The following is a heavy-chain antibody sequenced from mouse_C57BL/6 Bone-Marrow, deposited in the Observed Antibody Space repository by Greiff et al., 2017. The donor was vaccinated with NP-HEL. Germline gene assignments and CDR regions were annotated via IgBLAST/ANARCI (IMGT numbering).Heavy chain of an antibody. J-gene: IGHJ4*01. CDR1: GFTFTSYW. CDR2: IYPGSGST. D-gene: IGHD2-5*01. CDR3: ARPYYSNLYAMDY. V-gene: IGHV1-55*01. Sequence: QVQLQQPGAELVKPGASVKMSCTASGFTFTSYWITWVKQRPGQGLEWIGDIYPGSGSTNYNEKFKSKATLTVDTSSSTAFMQLSSLTSEDTAVYDCARPYYSNLYAMDYGGQGTSITVSS.